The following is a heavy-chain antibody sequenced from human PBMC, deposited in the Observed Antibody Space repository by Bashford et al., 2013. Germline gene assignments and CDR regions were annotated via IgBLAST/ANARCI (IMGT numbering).Heavy chain of an antibody. CDR1: GYSFTSYW. V-gene: IGHV5-51*01. CDR2: IYPGDSDT. Sequence: GESLKISCKGSGYSFTSYWIGWVRQMPGKGLEWMGIIYPGDSDTRYSPSFQGQVTMTADKSISTAYLQWSSLKASDTAMYYCARLHCTNGVCYFRYWGQGTLVTVSS. CDR3: ARLHCTNGVCYFRY. J-gene: IGHJ4*02. D-gene: IGHD2-8*01.